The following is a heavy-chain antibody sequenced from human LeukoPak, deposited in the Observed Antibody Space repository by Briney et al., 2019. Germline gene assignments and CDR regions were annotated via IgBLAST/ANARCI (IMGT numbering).Heavy chain of an antibody. J-gene: IGHJ4*02. D-gene: IGHD5-12*01. CDR3: ARDLEWLRPTYFDY. CDR2: IKQDGSEK. CDR1: GFTFSSYW. V-gene: IGHV3-7*01. Sequence: GGSLRLSCAASGFTFSSYWMSWVRQAPGKGLEWVANIKQDGSEKYYVDSVKGRFTISRDNAKNSLYLQMNSLRAEDTAVYYCARDLEWLRPTYFDYWGQGTLVTVSS.